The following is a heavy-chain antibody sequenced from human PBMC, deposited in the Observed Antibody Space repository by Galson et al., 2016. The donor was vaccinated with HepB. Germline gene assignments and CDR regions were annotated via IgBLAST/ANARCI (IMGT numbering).Heavy chain of an antibody. CDR2: INHRGIT. CDR1: GGSFNGNY. J-gene: IGHJ4*02. CDR3: ATQVRSCYYLRY. V-gene: IGHV4-34*01. Sequence: ETLSLPCAVYGGSFNGNYWSWVRQPPGTGLEWPGEINHRGITNQNPSLNSRVRISVDTSKNQFSLHLSSVTAADTAVYFCATQVRSCYYLRYWGQGTLVTVSS. D-gene: IGHD3-3*01.